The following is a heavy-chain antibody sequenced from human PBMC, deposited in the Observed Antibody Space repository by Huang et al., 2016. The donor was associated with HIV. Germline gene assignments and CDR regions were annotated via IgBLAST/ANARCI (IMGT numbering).Heavy chain of an antibody. D-gene: IGHD1-1*01. Sequence: QVQLQQWGAGLLKPSETLSLTCAVYGGSFSGYYWSWINQSPGKGLEWIGEINHSGSTNYNPSLKSRLTIAVDTSKNQFSLKLSSVTAADTAVYYCARERMMSWLDDHDAFDIWGQGTMVTVSS. CDR1: GGSFSGYY. CDR2: INHSGST. CDR3: ARERMMSWLDDHDAFDI. J-gene: IGHJ3*02. V-gene: IGHV4-34*01.